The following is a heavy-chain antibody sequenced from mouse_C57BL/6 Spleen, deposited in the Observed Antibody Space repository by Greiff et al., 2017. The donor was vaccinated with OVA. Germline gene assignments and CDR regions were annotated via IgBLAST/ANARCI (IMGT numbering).Heavy chain of an antibody. CDR2: IDPANGNT. Sequence: VHVKQSVAELVRPGASVKLSCTASGFNIKNTYMHWVKQRPEQGLEWIGRIDPANGNTKSAPTFQGKAPITADTSSNTAYLQLSSLTSEDTAIYYCARLLPAMDAMDYWGQGTSVTVSS. CDR3: ARLLPAMDAMDY. CDR1: GFNIKNTY. D-gene: IGHD1-1*01. J-gene: IGHJ4*01. V-gene: IGHV14-3*01.